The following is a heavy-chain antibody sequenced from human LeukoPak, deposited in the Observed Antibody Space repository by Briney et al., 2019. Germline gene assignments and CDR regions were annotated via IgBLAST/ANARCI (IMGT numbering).Heavy chain of an antibody. CDR3: ARPSFRTGSYFDH. J-gene: IGHJ4*02. Sequence: PGGSLRLSCAASGFTFSGYWMSWVRQAPGKGLEWVANIEEYGSEIYYVDSVKGRFTISRDNTKTSLYLQMNSLRAEDTAVYYCARPSFRTGSYFDHWGQGTLVTVSS. D-gene: IGHD3/OR15-3a*01. V-gene: IGHV3-7*01. CDR1: GFTFSGYW. CDR2: IEEYGSEI.